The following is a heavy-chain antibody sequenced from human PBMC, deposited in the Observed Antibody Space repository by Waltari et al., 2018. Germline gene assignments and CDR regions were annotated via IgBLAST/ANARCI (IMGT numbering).Heavy chain of an antibody. Sequence: QVQMVQSGAEVKKPGSSVKVSCKVSADTFDKDAISWVRQAPGKGLEWLGRIIPTVRVTNYAGKFKGRVTITADTSTTTAYMELTSLRSDDTAMYYCARDFVFYDFINASPPGGKWFDPWGQGTLVAVSS. V-gene: IGHV1-69*04. J-gene: IGHJ5*02. CDR1: ADTFDKDA. CDR2: IIPTVRVT. CDR3: ARDFVFYDFINASPPGGKWFDP. D-gene: IGHD3-3*01.